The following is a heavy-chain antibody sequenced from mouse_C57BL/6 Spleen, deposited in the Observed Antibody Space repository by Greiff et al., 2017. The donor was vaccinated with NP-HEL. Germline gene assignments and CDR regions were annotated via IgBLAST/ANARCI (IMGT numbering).Heavy chain of an antibody. Sequence: QVQLQQSGPELVKPGASVKISCKASGYAFSSSWMNWVKQRPGKGLEWIGRIYPGDGDTNYNGKFKDKATLTADKSSSTAYMQLSSLTSEDSAVYFCLLWGTGGFDVWGTGTTVTVSS. CDR2: IYPGDGDT. D-gene: IGHD2-1*01. CDR3: LLWGTGGFDV. V-gene: IGHV1-82*01. J-gene: IGHJ1*03. CDR1: GYAFSSSW.